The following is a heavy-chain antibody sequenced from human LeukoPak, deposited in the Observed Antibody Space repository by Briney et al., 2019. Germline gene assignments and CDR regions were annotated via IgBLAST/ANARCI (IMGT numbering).Heavy chain of an antibody. CDR1: GYTFTSYY. J-gene: IGHJ4*02. CDR3: ARRPTYATNPYCGGDCYPLDY. CDR2: INPSGGST. V-gene: IGHV1-46*01. D-gene: IGHD2-21*02. Sequence: ASVKVSCKASGYTFTSYYMHWVRQAPGQGLEWMGIINPSGGSTSYAQKFQGRVTMTRDMSTSTVYMELSSLRSEDTAVYYCARRPTYATNPYCGGDCYPLDYWGQGTLVTVSS.